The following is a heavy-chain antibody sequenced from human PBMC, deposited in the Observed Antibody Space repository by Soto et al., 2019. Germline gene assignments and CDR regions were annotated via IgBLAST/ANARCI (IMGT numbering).Heavy chain of an antibody. CDR1: SGSISSSNW. Sequence: QVQLQESGPGLVKPSGTLSLTCAVSSGSISSSNWWSWVRQPPGKGLEWIGEIYHSGSTNYNPSLKSRVTISVDKSKNQFSLKLSSVTAADTAVYYCARGHPAYCSGGSCYSSRWFDPWSQGTLVTVSS. D-gene: IGHD2-15*01. J-gene: IGHJ5*02. CDR2: IYHSGST. CDR3: ARGHPAYCSGGSCYSSRWFDP. V-gene: IGHV4-4*02.